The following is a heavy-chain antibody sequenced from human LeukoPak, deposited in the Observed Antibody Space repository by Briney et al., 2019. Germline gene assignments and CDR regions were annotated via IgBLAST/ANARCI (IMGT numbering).Heavy chain of an antibody. D-gene: IGHD5-24*01. Sequence: GGSLRLSCAASGITFSSHAMSWVRQAPGKGLEWVSLISGSGGHTYYGDSVKGRFTISRDNSTNRLYLQMNSLRPKDTAVYYCAKGGAATMRDGYNYYYYYMEVWGRGTTVTVSS. J-gene: IGHJ6*03. CDR2: ISGSGGHT. V-gene: IGHV3-23*01. CDR3: AKGGAATMRDGYNYYYYYMEV. CDR1: GITFSSHA.